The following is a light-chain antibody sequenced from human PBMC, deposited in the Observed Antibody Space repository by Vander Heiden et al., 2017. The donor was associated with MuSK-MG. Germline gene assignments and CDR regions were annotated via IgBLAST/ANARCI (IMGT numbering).Light chain of an antibody. CDR2: DVT. J-gene: IGLJ2*01. Sequence: QSALTQPRSVSGSPGQSITISCTGSSNDIGSYNYVSWYQQHPGKAPKVIIYDVTERPSGVPYRFSGSKSDNTASLTISGLQADDEAYYYCCSYADVVLFGGGTKVTVL. V-gene: IGLV2-11*01. CDR3: CSYADVVL. CDR1: SNDIGSYNY.